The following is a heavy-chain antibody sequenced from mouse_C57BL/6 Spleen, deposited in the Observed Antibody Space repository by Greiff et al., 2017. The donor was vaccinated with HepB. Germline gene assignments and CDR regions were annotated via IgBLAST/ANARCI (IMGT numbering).Heavy chain of an antibody. D-gene: IGHD4-1*01. CDR1: GFTFSDYY. Sequence: EVLLLESEGGLVQPGSSMKLSCTASGFTFSDYYMAWVRQVPEKGLEWVANINYDGSSTNYLDTLKSRFIISRDNAKNNLYMQMSSLKSEDTATYYCARRLTGAMDYWGQGTSVTVSS. CDR3: ARRLTGAMDY. CDR2: INYDGSST. J-gene: IGHJ4*01. V-gene: IGHV5-16*02.